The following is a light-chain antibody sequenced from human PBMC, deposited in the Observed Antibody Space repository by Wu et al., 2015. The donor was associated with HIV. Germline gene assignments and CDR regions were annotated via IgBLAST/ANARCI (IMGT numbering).Light chain of an antibody. Sequence: EIVLTQSPGTLSLSPGERISLSCRASQSVSSSFSAWYQQTPGQAPRLLIYAASRRATGIPDRFSGSGSGTDFTLTISRLEPEDFAVYYCHQYGSSPGTFGQGTKLEIK. J-gene: IGKJ2*01. CDR2: AAS. V-gene: IGKV3-20*01. CDR1: QSVSSSF. CDR3: HQYGSSPGT.